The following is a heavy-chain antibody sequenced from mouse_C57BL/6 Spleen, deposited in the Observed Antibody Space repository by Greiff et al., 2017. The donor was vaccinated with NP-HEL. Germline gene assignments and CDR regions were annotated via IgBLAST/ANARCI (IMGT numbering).Heavy chain of an antibody. J-gene: IGHJ2*01. CDR1: GYAFSSYW. CDR2: IYPGDGDT. V-gene: IGHV1-80*01. CDR3: AREDGGYFDY. Sequence: VNLVESGAELVKPGASVKISCKASGYAFSSYWMNWVKQRPGKGLEWIGQIYPGDGDTNYNGKFKGKATLTADKSSSTAYMQLSSLTSEDSAVYFCAREDGGYFDYWGQGTTLTVSS.